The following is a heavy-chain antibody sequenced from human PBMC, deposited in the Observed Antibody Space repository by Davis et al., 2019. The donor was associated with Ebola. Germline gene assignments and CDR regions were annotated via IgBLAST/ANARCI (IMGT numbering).Heavy chain of an antibody. Sequence: PGGSLRLSCAASGFTFSDYYMSWIRQAPGKGLEWVSYISSSGSTIYYADSVKGRFTISRDNSKNTLYLQMNSLRAEDTAVYYCARDRGDSSGYYYFDYWGQGTLVTVSS. CDR3: ARDRGDSSGYYYFDY. V-gene: IGHV3-11*04. J-gene: IGHJ4*02. CDR2: ISSSGSTI. D-gene: IGHD3-22*01. CDR1: GFTFSDYY.